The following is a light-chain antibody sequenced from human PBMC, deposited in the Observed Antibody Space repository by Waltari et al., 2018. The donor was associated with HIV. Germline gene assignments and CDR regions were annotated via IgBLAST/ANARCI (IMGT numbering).Light chain of an antibody. J-gene: IGLJ1*01. V-gene: IGLV3-9*01. Sequence: SYELTQPLSVSVSLGQTAKVPCGGDSIGSKSVQWYQQKPGPAPVLVIYGETNRPSWIRDRFSGSNSGTTATLSISSAQAEDEADYYCQVWDKNTGIFGTGTKVTVL. CDR2: GET. CDR3: QVWDKNTGI. CDR1: SIGSKS.